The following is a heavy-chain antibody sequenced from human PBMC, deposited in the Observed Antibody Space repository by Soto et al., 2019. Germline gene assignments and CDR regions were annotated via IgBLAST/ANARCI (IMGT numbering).Heavy chain of an antibody. CDR2: ISGSGGST. V-gene: IGHV3-23*01. CDR3: AKDPLSGGSGSYSDY. Sequence: EVQLLESGGGLVQPGGSLRLSCAASGFTFSSYAMSWVRQAPGKGLEWVSAISGSGGSTYYADYVKGRFTISRDNSQNTLYLQMNSLRAEDTAVHYCAKDPLSGGSGSYSDYWGQGTLVTVSS. CDR1: GFTFSSYA. D-gene: IGHD3-10*01. J-gene: IGHJ4*02.